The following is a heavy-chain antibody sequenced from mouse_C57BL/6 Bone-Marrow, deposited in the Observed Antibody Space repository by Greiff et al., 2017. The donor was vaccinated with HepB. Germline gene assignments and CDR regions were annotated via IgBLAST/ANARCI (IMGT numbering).Heavy chain of an antibody. CDR1: GFNIKDDY. CDR3: TTGRGFAY. V-gene: IGHV14-4*01. CDR2: IDPENGDT. Sequence: EVQRVESGAELVRPGASVKLSCTASGFNIKDDYMHWVKQRPEQGLEWIGWIDPENGDTEYASKFQGKATITADTSSNTAYLQLSSLTSEDTAVYHCTTGRGFAYWGQGTLVTVSA. J-gene: IGHJ3*01.